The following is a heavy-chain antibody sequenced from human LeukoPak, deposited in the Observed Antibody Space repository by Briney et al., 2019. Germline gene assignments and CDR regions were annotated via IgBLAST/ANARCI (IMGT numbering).Heavy chain of an antibody. V-gene: IGHV4-59*01. Sequence: PSETLSLTCTVSGGSTSSYYWSWIRQPPGKGLEWIGYIYYSGSTNYNPSLKSRVTISVDTSKNQFSLKLSSVTAADTAVYYCARVDSSSWLVDYWGQGTLVTVSS. J-gene: IGHJ4*02. CDR1: GGSTSSYY. CDR2: IYYSGST. D-gene: IGHD6-13*01. CDR3: ARVDSSSWLVDY.